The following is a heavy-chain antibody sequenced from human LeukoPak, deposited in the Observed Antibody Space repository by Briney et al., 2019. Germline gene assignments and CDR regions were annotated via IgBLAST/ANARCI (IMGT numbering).Heavy chain of an antibody. D-gene: IGHD2-21*02. CDR2: VSGSGAGT. CDR1: GLTFNAYA. V-gene: IGHV3-23*01. Sequence: GGSLRLSCAASGLTFNAYAMSWVRQAPGKGLQWVSTVSGSGAGTFYGDSVKGRFTISRDNSNNTLFLQMNSLSADDTAVYFCAKGPRAGLRYWYFDLWGRGSLVTVSS. J-gene: IGHJ2*01. CDR3: AKGPRAGLRYWYFDL.